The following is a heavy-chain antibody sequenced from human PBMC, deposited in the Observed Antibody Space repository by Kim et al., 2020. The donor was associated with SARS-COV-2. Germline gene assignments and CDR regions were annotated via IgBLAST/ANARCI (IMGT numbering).Heavy chain of an antibody. V-gene: IGHV3-43*01. Sequence: GGSLRLSCAASGFTFDDYTMHWVRQAPGKGLEWVSLISWDGGSTYYADSVKGRFTISRDNSKNSLYLQMNSLRTEDTALYYCAISNRKVWGGMDVWGQGTKVTVSS. D-gene: IGHD7-27*01. CDR3: AISNRKVWGGMDV. CDR1: GFTFDDYT. CDR2: ISWDGGST. J-gene: IGHJ6*02.